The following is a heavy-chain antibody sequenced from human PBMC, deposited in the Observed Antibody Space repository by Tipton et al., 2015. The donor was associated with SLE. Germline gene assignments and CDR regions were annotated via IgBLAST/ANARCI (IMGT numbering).Heavy chain of an antibody. CDR1: GGSFSGYY. Sequence: LRLSCAVYGGSFSGYYWSWIRQPPGKGLEWIGEINHSGSTNYNPSLKSRVTISVDTSKNQFSLKLSSVTAADTAVYYCARSGSFDYWGQGTTVTVSS. CDR2: INHSGST. D-gene: IGHD1-26*01. J-gene: IGHJ4*03. CDR3: ARSGSFDY. V-gene: IGHV4-34*01.